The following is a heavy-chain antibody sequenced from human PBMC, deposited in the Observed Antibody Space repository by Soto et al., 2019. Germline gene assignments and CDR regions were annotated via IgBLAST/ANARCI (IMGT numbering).Heavy chain of an antibody. V-gene: IGHV3-21*01. CDR2: ISSSSSYI. CDR1: GFTFSSYS. D-gene: IGHD6-19*01. Sequence: GGSLRLSCAASGFTFSSYSMNWVRQAPGKGLEWVSSISSSSSYIYYADSVKGRFTISRDNAKNSLYLQMNSLRAEDTAVYYCFGYSSGWYGSPDPWGQGTLVTVSS. J-gene: IGHJ5*02. CDR3: FGYSSGWYGSPDP.